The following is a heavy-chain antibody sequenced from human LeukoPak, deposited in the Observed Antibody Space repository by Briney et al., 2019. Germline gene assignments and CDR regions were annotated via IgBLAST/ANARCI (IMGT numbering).Heavy chain of an antibody. CDR1: GYTFTSYA. CDR3: ARSRTQWLESTPPGIDY. CDR2: INTNTGNP. V-gene: IGHV7-4-1*02. D-gene: IGHD6-19*01. J-gene: IGHJ4*02. Sequence: ASVKVSCKASGYTFTSYAMNWVRQAPGQGLEWMGWINTNTGNPTYAQGFTGRFVFSLDTSVSTAYLQISSLKAEDTAVYYCARSRTQWLESTPPGIDYWGQGTLVTVSS.